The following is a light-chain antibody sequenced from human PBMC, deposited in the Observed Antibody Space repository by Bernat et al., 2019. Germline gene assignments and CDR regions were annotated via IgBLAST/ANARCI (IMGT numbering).Light chain of an antibody. CDR2: RAS. V-gene: IGKV1-5*03. Sequence: DIQMTQSPSTLSASVGDRVTITCRASQSPSDWLAWYQQKPGKAPKLLIYRASSLESGVPSRFSGSGSGTDFTLTISSLQPDDFATYYCQHYKNYPWTFGQGTKVEIK. J-gene: IGKJ1*01. CDR3: QHYKNYPWT. CDR1: QSPSDW.